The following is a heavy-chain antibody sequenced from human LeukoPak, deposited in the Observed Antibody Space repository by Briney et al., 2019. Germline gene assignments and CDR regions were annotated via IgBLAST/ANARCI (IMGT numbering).Heavy chain of an antibody. CDR3: ARHYYGSGSYLY. CDR1: GFTFGSYE. V-gene: IGHV3-48*03. J-gene: IGHJ4*02. CDR2: ISSSGSSI. Sequence: GGSLRLSCAASGFTFGSYEMNWVRQAPGKGLEWVSYISSSGSSIYYADFVKGRFTISRDNAKNSLFLQLNSLRAEDTAVYYCARHYYGSGSYLYWGQGTLVTVSS. D-gene: IGHD3-10*01.